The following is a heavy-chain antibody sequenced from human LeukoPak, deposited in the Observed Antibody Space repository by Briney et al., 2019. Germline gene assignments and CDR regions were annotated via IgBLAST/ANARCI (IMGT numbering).Heavy chain of an antibody. CDR3: TTDHAGLDY. V-gene: IGHV3-23*01. J-gene: IGHJ4*02. Sequence: GGSLRLSCAASGFTFSSYAMSWVRQAPGKGLEWVSAISGSDGSTNYADSVKGRFTISRDNSKNTLYLQMNSLKTEDTAVYYCTTDHAGLDYWGQGTLVTVSS. CDR1: GFTFSSYA. CDR2: ISGSDGST.